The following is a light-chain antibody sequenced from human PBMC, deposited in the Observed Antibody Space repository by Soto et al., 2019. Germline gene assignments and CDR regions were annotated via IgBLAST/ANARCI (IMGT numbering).Light chain of an antibody. CDR1: QSISSH. Sequence: DIQMAQSPSSLSASIGDRVTITCRTSQSISSHLSWYQHKPGRAPKLLIFGASTLQFGVPSRFSGSGSGTDFTPTISGLHPEVFATYYCQQSYGTSRTFGQGTRLEVK. J-gene: IGKJ2*01. V-gene: IGKV1-39*01. CDR3: QQSYGTSRT. CDR2: GAS.